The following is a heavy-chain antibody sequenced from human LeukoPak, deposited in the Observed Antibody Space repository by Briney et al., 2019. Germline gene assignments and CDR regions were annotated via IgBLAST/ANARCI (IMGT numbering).Heavy chain of an antibody. CDR2: IHIGTGDT. V-gene: IGHV1-46*01. D-gene: IGHD1-1*01. CDR3: AKGLRNGVGASDY. Sequence: ASVKVSCKTSGYTVTDYYMHWLRQAPGQGLEWVGRIHIGTGDTTYAQQFQGRVSVTRGTSTSTLYMELSSLRSEDTAVYYCAKGLRNGVGASDYWGQGTLVSVSS. J-gene: IGHJ4*02. CDR1: GYTVTDYY.